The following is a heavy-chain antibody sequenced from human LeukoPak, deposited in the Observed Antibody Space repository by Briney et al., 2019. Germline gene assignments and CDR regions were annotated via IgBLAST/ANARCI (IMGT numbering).Heavy chain of an antibody. CDR3: ARDLWSGYPLGMDV. CDR1: GFTFSDYY. J-gene: IGHJ6*02. V-gene: IGHV3-11*01. Sequence: GGSLRLSCAASGFTFSDYYMSWIRQAPVKGLEWVSYISSSGSTIYYADSVKGRFTISRDNAKNSLYLQMNSLRAEDTAVYYCARDLWSGYPLGMDVWGQGTTVTVSS. CDR2: ISSSGSTI. D-gene: IGHD3-3*01.